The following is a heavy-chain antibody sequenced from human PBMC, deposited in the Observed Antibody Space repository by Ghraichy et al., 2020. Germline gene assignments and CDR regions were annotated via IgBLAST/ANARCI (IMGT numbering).Heavy chain of an antibody. CDR2: IYYSGST. CDR3: ARDHGYCSSSTCPFDP. V-gene: IGHV4-61*08. Sequence: SETLSLTCTVSGGSLSSGGYYWSWIRQPPGKGLEWIGYIYYSGSTNYNPSLKSRVTISVDTSKNQFSLKLSSVTAADTAVYYCARDHGYCSSSTCPFDPWGQGTLVTVSS. J-gene: IGHJ5*02. D-gene: IGHD2-2*01. CDR1: GGSLSSGGYY.